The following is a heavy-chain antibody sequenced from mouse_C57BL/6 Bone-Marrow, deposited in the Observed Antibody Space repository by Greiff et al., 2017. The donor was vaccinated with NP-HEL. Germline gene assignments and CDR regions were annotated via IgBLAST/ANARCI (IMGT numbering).Heavy chain of an antibody. D-gene: IGHD2-3*01. Sequence: EVQRVESGGGLVKPGGSLKLSCAASGFTFSDYGMHWVRQAPEKGLEWVAYISSGSSTIYYADTVKGRFTISRDNAKNTLFLQTTSLRAEDTAMYYGADGPLAMDYWGQGTSVTVSS. CDR1: GFTFSDYG. CDR2: ISSGSSTI. J-gene: IGHJ4*01. V-gene: IGHV5-17*01. CDR3: ADGPLAMDY.